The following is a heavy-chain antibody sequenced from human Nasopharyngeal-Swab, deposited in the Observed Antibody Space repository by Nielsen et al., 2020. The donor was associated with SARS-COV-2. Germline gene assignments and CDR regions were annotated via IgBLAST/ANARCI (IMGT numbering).Heavy chain of an antibody. CDR2: IWYDGSNK. D-gene: IGHD3-3*01. V-gene: IGHV3-33*01. CDR1: GFTFSSYG. CDR3: ARGTYYDFWSGYPYYFDY. Sequence: GESLKISCAASGFTFSSYGMHWVRQAPGKGLEWVAVIWYDGSNKYYADSVKGRFTISRDNSKNTLYLQMNSLRAEDTAVYYCARGTYYDFWSGYPYYFDYWGQGTMVTVSS. J-gene: IGHJ4*03.